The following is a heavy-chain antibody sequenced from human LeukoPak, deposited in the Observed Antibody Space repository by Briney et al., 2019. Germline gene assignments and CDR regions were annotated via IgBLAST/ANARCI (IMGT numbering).Heavy chain of an antibody. Sequence: GGSLTLAWEAAGFTFVNYSMHWVRQPPGKVLEWVSFISGVGGTTYYADSVKGRFTISRNNSQNSLYLQMNSLRTEDTALYYCAKDMSYLAYCGGDCSFHYYYYGMDVWGQGTTVTVSS. CDR3: AKDMSYLAYCGGDCSFHYYYYGMDV. CDR1: GFTFVNYS. CDR2: ISGVGGTT. D-gene: IGHD2-21*02. V-gene: IGHV3-43*02. J-gene: IGHJ6*02.